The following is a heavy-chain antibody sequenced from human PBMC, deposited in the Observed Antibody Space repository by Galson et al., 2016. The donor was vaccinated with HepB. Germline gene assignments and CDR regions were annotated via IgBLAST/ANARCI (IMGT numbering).Heavy chain of an antibody. CDR3: SRRRGSSGGYPFDY. CDR1: GDSISPHF. Sequence: ETLSLTCAVSGDSISPHFWHWIRRFPGRGLEWIGSIYYDGTTNYSPSLKGRLMMSVDTSENRFSLNLHSVTTADTAVYYCSRRRGSSGGYPFDYWGQGILVTVSS. D-gene: IGHD6-19*01. J-gene: IGHJ4*02. CDR2: IYYDGTT. V-gene: IGHV4-59*11.